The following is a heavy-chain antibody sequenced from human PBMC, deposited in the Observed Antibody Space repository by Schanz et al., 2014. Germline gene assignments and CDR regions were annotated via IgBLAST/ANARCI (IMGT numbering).Heavy chain of an antibody. CDR2: IIPILDKT. Sequence: QVQLVQSGAEVKKPGSSVKVSCKASGGTFSSSTLTWVRQAPGQGLEWMGRIIPILDKTNYAQKFQGRVTMTADKSTSTVYMEVSGLRSEDTAVYYCANVDRTRYYAMDVWGQGTTVTVSS. D-gene: IGHD3-9*01. CDR3: ANVDRTRYYAMDV. CDR1: GGTFSSST. J-gene: IGHJ6*02. V-gene: IGHV1-69*02.